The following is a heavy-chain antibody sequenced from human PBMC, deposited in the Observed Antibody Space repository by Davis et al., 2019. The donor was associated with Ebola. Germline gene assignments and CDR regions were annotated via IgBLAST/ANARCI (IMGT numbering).Heavy chain of an antibody. Sequence: PSETLSLTCTVSGCSISSYYWSLIRQPPGKGLEWIGYIYYSGSTNYNPSLKSRVTISVDTSKNQFSLKLSSVTAADTAVYYCARDTGAGFWSGYYTGYYYYGMDVWGQGTTVTVSS. CDR1: GCSISSYY. J-gene: IGHJ6*02. CDR3: ARDTGAGFWSGYYTGYYYYGMDV. D-gene: IGHD3-3*01. V-gene: IGHV4-59*01. CDR2: IYYSGST.